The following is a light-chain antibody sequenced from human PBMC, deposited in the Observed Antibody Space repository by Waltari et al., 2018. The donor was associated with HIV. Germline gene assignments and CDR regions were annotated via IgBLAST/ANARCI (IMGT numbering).Light chain of an antibody. J-gene: IGKJ4*01. V-gene: IGKV4-1*01. CDR1: QSVLYSSNNKNY. CDR3: QQYYSTPLT. Sequence: DIVMTQSPYSMAVSPGERAHIHYKPSQSVLYSSNNKNYLPWYQQKPGQPPKLLTYGASTRESGVPDRFSGSGSGTDFTLTISSLQAEDVAVYYCQQYYSTPLTFGGGTKVEIK. CDR2: GAS.